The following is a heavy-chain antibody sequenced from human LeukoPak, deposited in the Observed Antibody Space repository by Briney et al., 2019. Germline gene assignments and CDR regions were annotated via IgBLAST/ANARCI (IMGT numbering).Heavy chain of an antibody. CDR2: IYYSGST. CDR3: AGGGISLGYCSGGSCYNAFDI. Sequence: PSETLSLTCTVSGGSISSSSYYWGWIRHPPGKGLEGTGSIYYSGSTYYNPSLKSRVTISVDTSKNQFSLKLSSVTAADTAVYYCAGGGISLGYCSGGSCYNAFDIWGQGTMVTVSS. V-gene: IGHV4-39*07. CDR1: GGSISSSSYY. D-gene: IGHD2-15*01. J-gene: IGHJ3*02.